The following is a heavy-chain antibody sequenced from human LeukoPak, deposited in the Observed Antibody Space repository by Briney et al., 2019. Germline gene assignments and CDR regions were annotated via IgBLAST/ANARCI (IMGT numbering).Heavy chain of an antibody. CDR2: IKGSGDSI. CDR1: GFPFSSYS. Sequence: PGGSLRLSCAASGFPFSSYSMNWVRQAPGKGLEWVSYIKGSGDSIFYADSVKGRFTISRDNAKNSLYLQMNSLRAEDTALYYCAKAPGITGYPDDAFDIWGQGTMVTVSS. CDR3: AKAPGITGYPDDAFDI. D-gene: IGHD1-20*01. J-gene: IGHJ3*02. V-gene: IGHV3-48*01.